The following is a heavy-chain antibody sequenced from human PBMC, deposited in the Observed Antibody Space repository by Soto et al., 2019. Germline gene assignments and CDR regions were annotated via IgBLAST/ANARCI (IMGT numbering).Heavy chain of an antibody. D-gene: IGHD5-12*01. CDR1: GFAVSSYA. V-gene: IGHV3-23*01. CDR2: ISVGGGST. CDR3: AKPRDGYNWGAFDM. Sequence: PGGSLRLSCAASGFAVSSYAMSWVRQAPGKGLEWVSVISVGGGSTYYADPVKGRLTISSDNSKNTLYLQMNSLRGEDTAVYYCAKPRDGYNWGAFDMWGQGTMATVSS. J-gene: IGHJ3*02.